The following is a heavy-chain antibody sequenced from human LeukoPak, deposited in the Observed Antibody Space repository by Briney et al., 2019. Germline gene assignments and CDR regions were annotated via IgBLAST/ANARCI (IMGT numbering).Heavy chain of an antibody. CDR2: ISYDGSNK. V-gene: IGHV3-30*04. J-gene: IGHJ5*02. CDR1: GFTFSSYA. D-gene: IGHD6-13*01. CDR3: AKVGGGVYNWFDP. Sequence: PGRSLRLSCAASGFTFSSYAMHWVRQAPGKGLEWVAVISYDGSNKYYADSVKGRFTISRDNSKNTLYLQMNSLRAEDTAVYYCAKVGGGVYNWFDPWDQGTLVTVSS.